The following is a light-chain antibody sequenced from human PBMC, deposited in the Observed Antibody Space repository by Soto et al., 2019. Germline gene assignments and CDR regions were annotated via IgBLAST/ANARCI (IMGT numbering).Light chain of an antibody. V-gene: IGLV2-14*01. CDR1: GSDVGGYNY. J-gene: IGLJ2*01. CDR3: SSYTGSSTLLV. Sequence: QSALTQPASVSGSPGQSITISYTGTGSDVGGYNYVSWYQQHPGKAPKLIIYEVSNRPAGVSNRFAGSKSGNTASLTISGLQAEDEADYYRSSYTGSSTLLVFGGGTTLTVL. CDR2: EVS.